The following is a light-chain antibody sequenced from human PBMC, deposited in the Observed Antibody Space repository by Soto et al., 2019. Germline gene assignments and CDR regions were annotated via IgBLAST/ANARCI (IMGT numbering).Light chain of an antibody. CDR1: SSDVGGYNY. CDR2: DVS. Sequence: QSVLTQPASVSGSPGQSITISCTGTSSDVGGYNYVSWYQQHPGKAPKFMIYDVSSRPSGFSNRFSGSKSGNTASLTISGLQAEDLADYYCCSYTTSNTRTILFATGSKVTV. V-gene: IGLV2-14*03. CDR3: CSYTTSNTRTIL. J-gene: IGLJ1*01.